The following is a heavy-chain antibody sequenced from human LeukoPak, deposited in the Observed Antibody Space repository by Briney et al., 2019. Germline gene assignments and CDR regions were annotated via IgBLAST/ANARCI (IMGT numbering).Heavy chain of an antibody. V-gene: IGHV3-21*04. J-gene: IGHJ4*02. CDR1: GFTFSSYS. Sequence: PGGSLRLSCAASGFTFSSYSMNWVRQAPGKGLEWVSSISSSSSYIYYADSVKGRFTISRDNSKNTLYLQMNSLRAEDTAVYYCATKGPEWELRDYWGQGTLVTVSS. CDR2: ISSSSSYI. CDR3: ATKGPEWELRDY. D-gene: IGHD1-26*01.